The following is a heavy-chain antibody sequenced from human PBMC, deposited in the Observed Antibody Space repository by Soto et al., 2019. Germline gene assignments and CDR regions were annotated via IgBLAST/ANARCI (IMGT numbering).Heavy chain of an antibody. D-gene: IGHD3-22*01. CDR2: IDPTDSYT. V-gene: IGHV5-10-1*01. CDR3: ARLTLAHDSSGYHIFDY. J-gene: IGHJ4*02. Sequence: PGESLKISCQASGYSFTTYWISWVRQMPGKGLECMGRIDPTDSYTDYGPSFEGHVTMSVDRSINTAYLEWGSLKASDGAMYYCARLTLAHDSSGYHIFDYWGQGTLVTVSS. CDR1: GYSFTTYW.